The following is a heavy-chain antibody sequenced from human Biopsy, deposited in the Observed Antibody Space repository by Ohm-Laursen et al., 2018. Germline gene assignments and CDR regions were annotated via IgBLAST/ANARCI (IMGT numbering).Heavy chain of an antibody. D-gene: IGHD3-10*01. V-gene: IGHV3-33*08. J-gene: IGHJ4*02. CDR1: GFTFDNYG. Sequence: SLRLPCAASGFTFDNYGMQWVRQAPGKGLEWVAFIFYDGSNTYYADSVKGRFTISRDNSRDTLYLQMSSLRAEDTAVYYCATESTKAYGWNYFDYWGQGTLVTVSS. CDR3: ATESTKAYGWNYFDY. CDR2: IFYDGSNT.